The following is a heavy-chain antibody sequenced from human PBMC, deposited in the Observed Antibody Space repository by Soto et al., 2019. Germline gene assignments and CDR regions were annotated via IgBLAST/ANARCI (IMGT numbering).Heavy chain of an antibody. CDR1: GGSISSYY. D-gene: IGHD3-3*01. CDR2: IYYSGST. CDR3: ARSPSFGVVMWYY. Sequence: QVQLQESGPGLVKPSETLSLTCTVSGGSISSYYWSWIRQPPGKGLEWIGYIYYSGSTNYNPSLKSRVNISVDTSKNQFSLKLSSVTAADTAVYYCARSPSFGVVMWYYWGQGTLVTVSS. J-gene: IGHJ4*02. V-gene: IGHV4-59*01.